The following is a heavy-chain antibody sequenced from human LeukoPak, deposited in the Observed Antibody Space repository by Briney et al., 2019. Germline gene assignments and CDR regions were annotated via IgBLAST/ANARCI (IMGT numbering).Heavy chain of an antibody. CDR1: GYTFTSYY. V-gene: IGHV1-46*01. CDR2: INPSGGST. Sequence: ASVKVFCKASGYTFTSYYMHWVRQAPGQGLEWMGIINPSGGSTSYAQKFQGRVTMTRDTSTSTVYMELSSLRSEDTAVYYCARDEYQLLSNLYGMDVWGQGTTVTVSS. J-gene: IGHJ6*02. CDR3: ARDEYQLLSNLYGMDV. D-gene: IGHD2-2*01.